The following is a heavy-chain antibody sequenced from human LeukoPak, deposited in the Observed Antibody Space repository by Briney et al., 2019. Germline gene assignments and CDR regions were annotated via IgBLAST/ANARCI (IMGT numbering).Heavy chain of an antibody. V-gene: IGHV4-59*12. CDR1: GGSISSYY. J-gene: IGHJ4*02. CDR3: ARDPRVIVRYYFDY. CDR2: IYYSGST. D-gene: IGHD2-21*01. Sequence: PSETLSLTCTVSGGSISSYYWSWIRQPPGKGLEWIGYIYYSGSTYYNPSLKSRVTISVDTSKNQFSLKLSSVTAADTAVYYCARDPRVIVRYYFDYWGQGTLVTVSS.